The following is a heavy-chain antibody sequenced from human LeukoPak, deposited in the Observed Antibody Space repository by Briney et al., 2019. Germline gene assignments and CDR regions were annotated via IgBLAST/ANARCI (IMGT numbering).Heavy chain of an antibody. CDR1: GGSISGYY. J-gene: IGHJ4*02. V-gene: IGHV4-59*01. CDR2: FYNSGRS. CDR3: TRGAGWLIDY. D-gene: IGHD3-16*01. Sequence: PSETLSLTCTVSGGSISGYYWSWIRQPPGKGLEWIGYFYNSGRSTYNPSLKSRVTISADTSKNHFSLKLNSVTTADTAVYYCTRGAGWLIDYWGQGILVTVSS.